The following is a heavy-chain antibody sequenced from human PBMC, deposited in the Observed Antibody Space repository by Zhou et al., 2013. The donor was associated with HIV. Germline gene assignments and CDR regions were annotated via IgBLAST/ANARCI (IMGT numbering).Heavy chain of an antibody. Sequence: QVQLLQSGSEVKKPGASVKVSCKASGYTFTGHYIHWVRQAPGQGLQWMGWMNSNSGGTNYAQKFQGRVTMTRDTSITTAYLELRNLRSDDAAVYYCARSRQEWTAVAATLDHWGQGTLVTVSS. D-gene: IGHD1-26*01. V-gene: IGHV1-2*02. J-gene: IGHJ4*02. CDR3: ARSRQEWTAVAATLDH. CDR1: GYTFTGHY. CDR2: MNSNSGGT.